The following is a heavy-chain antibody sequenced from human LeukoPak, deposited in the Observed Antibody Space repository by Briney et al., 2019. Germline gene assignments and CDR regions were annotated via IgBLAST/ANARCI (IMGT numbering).Heavy chain of an antibody. V-gene: IGHV3-21*01. Sequence: PGGSLRLSCAASGFTLSSYSMKWVRQAPGKGLEWVSFISSSSSYIYYSDSVKGRFTISRDNARNSLYLQMNSLRVEDTAVYYCARGTMFPYYFDFWGQGTLVTVSS. J-gene: IGHJ4*02. D-gene: IGHD3-10*02. CDR1: GFTLSSYS. CDR3: ARGTMFPYYFDF. CDR2: ISSSSSYI.